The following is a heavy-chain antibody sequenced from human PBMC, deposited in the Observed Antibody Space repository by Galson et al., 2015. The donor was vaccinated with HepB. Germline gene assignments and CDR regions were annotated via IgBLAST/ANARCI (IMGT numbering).Heavy chain of an antibody. CDR1: GYSFTSYW. CDR3: ARHSVGSGQQLVMDYFDY. J-gene: IGHJ4*02. D-gene: IGHD6-13*01. V-gene: IGHV5-10-1*01. CDR2: IDPSDSYT. Sequence: QSGAEVKKPGESLRISCKGSGYSFTSYWISWVRQMPGKGLEWMGRIDPSDSYTNYSPSFQGHVTISADKSISTAYLQWSSLKASDTAMYYCARHSVGSGQQLVMDYFDYWGQGTLVTVSS.